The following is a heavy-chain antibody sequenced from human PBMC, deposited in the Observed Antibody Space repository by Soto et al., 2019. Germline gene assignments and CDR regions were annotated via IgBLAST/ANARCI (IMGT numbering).Heavy chain of an antibody. Sequence: EGQLAESGGGLVQPGGSLRLSCAASGFSFSEHWMTWVRQAPGKGPEWVANIKEDGSETHYVDSVEGRFTISRDNAKNSLFLQMNGLRAEDTALYYCARLCYYDGNSFYRSFGLWGRGTLVTVSS. CDR2: IKEDGSET. V-gene: IGHV3-7*05. J-gene: IGHJ2*01. CDR1: GFSFSEHW. D-gene: IGHD3-22*01. CDR3: ARLCYYDGNSFYRSFGL.